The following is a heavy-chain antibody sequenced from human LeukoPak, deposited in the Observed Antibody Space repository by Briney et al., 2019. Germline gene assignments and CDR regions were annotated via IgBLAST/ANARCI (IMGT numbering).Heavy chain of an antibody. CDR3: ARPGGSYGGAGDDAFDI. Sequence: GESLKISYKGSGYSFTSYWIGWVRQMPGKDLEWMGIIYPGDSDSRYSPSFQGQVTISADKSISTAYLQWNSLKASDTAMYYCARPGGSYGGAGDDAFDIWGQGTMVTVSS. D-gene: IGHD1-26*01. V-gene: IGHV5-51*01. J-gene: IGHJ3*02. CDR1: GYSFTSYW. CDR2: IYPGDSDS.